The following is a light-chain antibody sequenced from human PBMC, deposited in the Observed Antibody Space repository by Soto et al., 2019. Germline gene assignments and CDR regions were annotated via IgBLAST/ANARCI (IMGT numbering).Light chain of an antibody. V-gene: IGLV1-44*01. Sequence: QSVLTQPPSASGTPGQRVTISCSGISSNIGSNTVNWYQQLPGTAPKLLIYSNNQRTSGVPDRFSGSKSGTSASLAISGLQAEDEADYYCAAWDDSLNGVVVGGGTKLTVL. CDR1: SSNIGSNT. CDR2: SNN. CDR3: AAWDDSLNGVV. J-gene: IGLJ2*01.